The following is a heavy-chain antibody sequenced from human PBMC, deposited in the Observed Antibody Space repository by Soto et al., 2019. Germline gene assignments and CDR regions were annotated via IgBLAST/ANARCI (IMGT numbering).Heavy chain of an antibody. D-gene: IGHD2-2*01. CDR2: INPGGGRT. V-gene: IGHV1-46*01. CDR1: GYIFSSHY. CDR3: ARDVLGPAATYVMDV. J-gene: IGHJ6*02. Sequence: ASVKVSCKASGYIFSSHYIYWVRQAPEQGLQWMGIINPGGGRTAYAQKFQGRVTLTRDMSTSTVYMELTSLTYDDTAVYYCARDVLGPAATYVMDVWGQRTTLTVSS.